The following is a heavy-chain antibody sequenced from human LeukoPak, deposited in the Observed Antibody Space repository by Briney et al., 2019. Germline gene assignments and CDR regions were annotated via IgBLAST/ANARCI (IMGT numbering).Heavy chain of an antibody. CDR3: ARDYDGSGYVLQH. V-gene: IGHV3-21*01. CDR2: ISSSSSYI. D-gene: IGHD3-22*01. CDR1: GFTFSSYG. J-gene: IGHJ1*01. Sequence: GGSLRLSCAASGFTFSSYGMHWVCQAPGTGLECVSSISSSSSYIYYADSVKGRFTISRDNSKNTLYLQMNSLRAEDTAVYYCARDYDGSGYVLQHWGQGTLVTVSS.